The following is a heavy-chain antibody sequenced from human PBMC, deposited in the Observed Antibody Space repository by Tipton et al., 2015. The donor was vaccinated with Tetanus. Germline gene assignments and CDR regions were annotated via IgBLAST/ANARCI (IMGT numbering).Heavy chain of an antibody. V-gene: IGHV4-39*01. Sequence: TLSLTCSLSGGSLSSGTFYWDWIRQRPGKGPEWIGNIYYNGNTLQNPSLEGRVTLSLDKSKNQFSLNVKSVTAADTAIYYCARSAENWFDPWGQGILVTVSS. CDR3: ARSAENWFDP. D-gene: IGHD1-14*01. CDR1: GGSLSSGTFY. J-gene: IGHJ5*02. CDR2: IYYNGNT.